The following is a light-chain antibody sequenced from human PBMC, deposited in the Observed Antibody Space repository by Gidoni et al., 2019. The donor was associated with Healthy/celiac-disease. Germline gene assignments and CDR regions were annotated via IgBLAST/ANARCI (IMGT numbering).Light chain of an antibody. CDR3: QQYGSSRT. CDR1: QSVSSSY. CDR2: GAS. J-gene: IGKJ1*01. V-gene: IGKV3-20*01. Sequence: EIVLTHSPGTLSLSPGERATLSCRASQSVSSSYLAWYQQKPGQAPRLLIYGASSRATGIPDRFSGSGSGTDFTLTISRLEPEDFAVYYCQQYGSSRTFGQXTKVEIK.